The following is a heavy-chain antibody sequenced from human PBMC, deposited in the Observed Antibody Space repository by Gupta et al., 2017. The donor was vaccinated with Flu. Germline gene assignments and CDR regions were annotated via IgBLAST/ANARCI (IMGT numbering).Heavy chain of an antibody. J-gene: IGHJ6*02. D-gene: IGHD4-4*01. V-gene: IGHV4-39*01. CDR3: ARHATTLVTPNYALDV. CDR2: IYYSGST. CDR1: GGSISSSSYY. Sequence: QLQLQESGPGLVKPSETLSLTCTVSGGSISSSSYYWGWIRQPPGKGLEWIGTIYYSGSTHYNPSLQSRVTISVDTSNNQFSLKLSSVTAADTAMYYCARHATTLVTPNYALDVWGQGTTVTVSS.